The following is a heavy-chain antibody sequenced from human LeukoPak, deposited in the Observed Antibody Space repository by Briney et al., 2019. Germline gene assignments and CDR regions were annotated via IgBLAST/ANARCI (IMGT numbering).Heavy chain of an antibody. V-gene: IGHV1-2*02. J-gene: IGHJ5*02. CDR3: ARDNHDILTGYWFDP. Sequence: ASVKVSCKASGYTFTGYYMHWVRQAPGQGLEWMGWINPNSGGTNYAQKFQGRVTMTRDTSISTAYMELSRLGSDDTAVYYCARDNHDILTGYWFDPWGQGTLVTVSS. CDR1: GYTFTGYY. D-gene: IGHD3-9*01. CDR2: INPNSGGT.